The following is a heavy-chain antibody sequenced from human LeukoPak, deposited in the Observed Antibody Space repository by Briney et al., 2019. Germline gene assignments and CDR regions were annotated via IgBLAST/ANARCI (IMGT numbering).Heavy chain of an antibody. CDR2: IKSKTDGGTT. V-gene: IGHV3-15*01. D-gene: IGHD2-2*01. Sequence: GGSLRLSCAASGFTFSNAWMSWVRQAPGKGLEGVGRIKSKTDGGTTDYAAPVKGRFTISRDDSKNTLYLQMNSLKTEDTAVYYCTTGYCSRTSCYYFDYWGQGTLVTVSS. CDR1: GFTFSNAW. J-gene: IGHJ4*02. CDR3: TTGYCSRTSCYYFDY.